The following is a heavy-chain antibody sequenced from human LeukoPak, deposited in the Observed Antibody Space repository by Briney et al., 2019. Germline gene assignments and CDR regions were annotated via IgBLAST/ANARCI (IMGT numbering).Heavy chain of an antibody. CDR3: ASLDYFDSSDYGDY. V-gene: IGHV3-23*01. CDR2: ISGSGGAT. J-gene: IGHJ4*02. D-gene: IGHD3-22*01. Sequence: GGSLRLSCAASGFAFNNYAMSWVRQAPGKGLEWVSAISGSGGATYYADSVKGRFTISRDNSKNTLYLQMNSLRAEDTALYYCASLDYFDSSDYGDYWGQGTLVTVSS. CDR1: GFAFNNYA.